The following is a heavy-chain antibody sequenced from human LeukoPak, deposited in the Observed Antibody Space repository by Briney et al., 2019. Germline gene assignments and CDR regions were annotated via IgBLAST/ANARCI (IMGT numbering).Heavy chain of an antibody. J-gene: IGHJ4*02. CDR3: ARGSRELYYFDY. Sequence: SETLSLTCTVSGGSISSYYWSWIRQPPGKGLEWIGYIYYSGSTKYNPSLKSRVSISVDASKTQFSLKLNSVTAADTAVYYCARGSRELYYFDYWGQGTLVTVSS. CDR2: IYYSGST. V-gene: IGHV4-59*01. CDR1: GGSISSYY. D-gene: IGHD1-7*01.